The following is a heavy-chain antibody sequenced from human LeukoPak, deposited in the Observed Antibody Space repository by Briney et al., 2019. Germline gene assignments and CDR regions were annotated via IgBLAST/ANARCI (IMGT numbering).Heavy chain of an antibody. CDR2: FDPGDGET. J-gene: IGHJ4*02. V-gene: IGHV1-24*01. Sequence: ASVKVSCKVSGYTLTELSMHWVRQAPGKGLEWMGGFDPGDGETIYAQKFQGRVTMTEDTSTDTAYMELSSLRSEDTAVYYCAILGYCSSTSCYGGEFDYWGQGTLVTVSS. CDR3: AILGYCSSTSCYGGEFDY. CDR1: GYTLTELS. D-gene: IGHD2-2*01.